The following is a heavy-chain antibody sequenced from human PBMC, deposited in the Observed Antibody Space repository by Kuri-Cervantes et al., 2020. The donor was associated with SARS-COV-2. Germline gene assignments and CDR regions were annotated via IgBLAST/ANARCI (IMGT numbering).Heavy chain of an antibody. CDR1: GFTFSSYA. CDR2: ISGSGGST. D-gene: IGHD2-8*02. Sequence: GESLRLSCAASGFTFSSYAMSWVRQAPGKGLEWVSAISGSGGSTYYADSVKGRFTISRDNSKNTLYLQMNSLRAEDTAVYYCAKYVALPSTLLVVYAPKGGYFVYWARDPWSPSPQ. J-gene: IGHJ4*02. CDR3: AKYVALPSTLLVVYAPKGGYFVY. V-gene: IGHV3-23*01.